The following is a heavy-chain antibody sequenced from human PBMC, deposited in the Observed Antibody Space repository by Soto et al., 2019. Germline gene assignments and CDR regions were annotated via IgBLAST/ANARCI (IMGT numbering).Heavy chain of an antibody. J-gene: IGHJ6*02. V-gene: IGHV3-33*01. CDR3: ARSGAYDYYYAMDV. Sequence: QVQLVESGGGVVQPGRSLRLSCAASGFSFSSYGMHWVRQAPGKGPEWVAVIWYDGSNEYYGDSVKGRFTISRDNSKNMMSLQMNSLSAEDTAVYYGARSGAYDYYYAMDVGGQGTTVTVSS. D-gene: IGHD4-17*01. CDR1: GFSFSSYG. CDR2: IWYDGSNE.